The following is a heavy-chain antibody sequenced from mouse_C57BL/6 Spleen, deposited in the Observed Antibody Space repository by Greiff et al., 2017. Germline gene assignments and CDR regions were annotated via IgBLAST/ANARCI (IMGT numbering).Heavy chain of an antibody. Sequence: QVQLKQSGAELVRPGTSVKMSCKASGYTFTNYWIGWAKQRPGHGLEWIGDIYPGGGYTNYNEKFKGKATLTADKSSSTAYMQFSSLTSEDSAIYYCARSQGRAYAMDYWGQGTSVTVSS. J-gene: IGHJ4*01. V-gene: IGHV1-63*01. D-gene: IGHD3-1*01. CDR1: GYTFTNYW. CDR2: IYPGGGYT. CDR3: ARSQGRAYAMDY.